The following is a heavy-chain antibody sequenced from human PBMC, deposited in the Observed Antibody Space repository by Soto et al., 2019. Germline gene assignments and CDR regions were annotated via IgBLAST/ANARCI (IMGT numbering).Heavy chain of an antibody. D-gene: IGHD3-3*01. V-gene: IGHV3-33*01. J-gene: IGHJ4*02. CDR3: ARDSEIFGTDY. CDR2: IWYDGSNK. Sequence: GSLRLSCAASGFTFSSYGMHLVRQAPGKGLEWVAVIWYDGSNKYYADSVKGRFTISRDNSKNTLYLQMNSLRAEDTAVYYCARDSEIFGTDYWGQGTLVTVYS. CDR1: GFTFSSYG.